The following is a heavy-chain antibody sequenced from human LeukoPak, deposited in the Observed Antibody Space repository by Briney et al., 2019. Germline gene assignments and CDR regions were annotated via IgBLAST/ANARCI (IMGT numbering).Heavy chain of an antibody. D-gene: IGHD1-26*01. J-gene: IGHJ4*02. Sequence: PSETLSLTCDVSGGSIDSTNWWNWVRQPPGKGLEWIGEIHHDGRINYNPSLKSRVTISVDTSKNQFSLKLSSVTAADTAVYYCARESGGSSHFDYWGQGTLVTVSS. CDR3: ARESGGSSHFDY. CDR2: IHHDGRI. CDR1: GGSIDSTNW. V-gene: IGHV4/OR15-8*01.